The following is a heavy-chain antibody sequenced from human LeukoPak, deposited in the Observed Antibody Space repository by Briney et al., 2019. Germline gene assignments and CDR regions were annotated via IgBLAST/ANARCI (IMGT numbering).Heavy chain of an antibody. CDR2: ISYTGTYI. CDR1: AFSLSAYN. Sequence: GGSLRLTCAASAFSLSAYNMNWVRQAPGKGLEWVSSISYTGTYIYYADSVKGRFTISRDNAQNSLYLQMNSLRAEDTAIYYCVRDRGTYRPIDYWGQGTLVTVSS. D-gene: IGHD1-26*01. CDR3: VRDRGTYRPIDY. V-gene: IGHV3-21*04. J-gene: IGHJ4*02.